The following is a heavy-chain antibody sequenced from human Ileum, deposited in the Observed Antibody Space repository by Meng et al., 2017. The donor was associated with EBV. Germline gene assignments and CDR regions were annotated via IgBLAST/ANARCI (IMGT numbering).Heavy chain of an antibody. CDR3: ARNVPGTSAYYD. Sequence: GQSHAAGPGPFKPSDTLSISCHVSAYSISSTNWWGCIRQRPGNVLDGIAYIYYSGRTTYNPSLKSRVTMSVDTSKNQFSLNLNSVTAVDTAVYYCARNVPGTSAYYDWGQGTLVTVSS. D-gene: IGHD3-22*01. CDR2: IYYSGRT. CDR1: AYSISSTNW. V-gene: IGHV4-28*01. J-gene: IGHJ4*02.